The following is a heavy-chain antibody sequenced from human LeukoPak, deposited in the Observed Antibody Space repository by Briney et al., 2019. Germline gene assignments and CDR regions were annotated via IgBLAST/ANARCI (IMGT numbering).Heavy chain of an antibody. CDR3: ASRTQGRPDY. Sequence: PSETLSLTCTVSGGSISSSNYYWGWIRQPPGKGLEWIGTIYYSGSTYYNPSLNSRVTMSVDTSKNQFSLKLSSVTAADTAVYYCASRTQGRPDYWGQGTLVTVSS. D-gene: IGHD3-10*01. V-gene: IGHV4-39*01. J-gene: IGHJ4*02. CDR1: GGSISSSNYY. CDR2: IYYSGST.